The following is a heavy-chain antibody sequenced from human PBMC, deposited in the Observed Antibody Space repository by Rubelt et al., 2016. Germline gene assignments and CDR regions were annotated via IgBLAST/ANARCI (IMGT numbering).Heavy chain of an antibody. J-gene: IGHJ4*02. CDR1: GFTFSNYA. D-gene: IGHD5-24*01. V-gene: IGHV3-30*04. CDR3: VRAGDAYYFDY. Sequence: LRLSCAVSGFTFSNYAMHWVRQAPGKGLEWVSVISHDGSYKYYADSVKGRFTISRDNSKNTLYLQMNSLRAEDTAVYYCVRAGDAYYFDYWGQGTLVTVSS. CDR2: ISHDGSYK.